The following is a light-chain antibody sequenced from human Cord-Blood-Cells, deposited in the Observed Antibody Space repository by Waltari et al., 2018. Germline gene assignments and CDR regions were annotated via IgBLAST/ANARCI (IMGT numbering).Light chain of an antibody. CDR1: QDISNY. J-gene: IGKJ2*01. Sequence: DLQMNQSPSSLSASVGDRVTITCQASQDISNYLNWYQQKPGKAPKLLIYDASNLETGVPSRFSGSGSGTDFTFTISSLQPEDIATYYCQQYDNLPYTFGQGTKLEIK. CDR2: DAS. V-gene: IGKV1-33*01. CDR3: QQYDNLPYT.